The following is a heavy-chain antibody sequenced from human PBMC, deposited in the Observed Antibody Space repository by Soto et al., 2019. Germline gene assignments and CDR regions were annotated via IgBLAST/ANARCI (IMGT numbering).Heavy chain of an antibody. CDR2: INQDGGGT. CDR1: GFTLSSYF. CDR3: ARYFRGSGRYFFDY. D-gene: IGHD6-19*01. V-gene: IGHV3-7*03. J-gene: IGHJ4*02. Sequence: PGGSLRLSCLASGFTLSSYFMGWVRQAPGKGLEWVANINQDGGGTYYVDSVEGRFTISRDNAKDSLYLQMNSLRGEDTAVYYCARYFRGSGRYFFDYWGQGTLVTVAS.